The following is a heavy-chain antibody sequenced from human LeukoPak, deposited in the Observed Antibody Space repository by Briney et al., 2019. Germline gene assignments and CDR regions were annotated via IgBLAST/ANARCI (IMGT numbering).Heavy chain of an antibody. CDR1: GFTFGDYA. Sequence: PGGSLRLSCTASGFTFGDYAVSWVRQAPGKGLEWVPFIRSCSYGGTTEYAASVKGRLTISRADSKSIAYLQMNSLKTEDTAVYYCTRGLYYDSSGYLYYFDYWGQGTLVTVSS. D-gene: IGHD3-22*01. J-gene: IGHJ4*02. CDR3: TRGLYYDSSGYLYYFDY. CDR2: IRSCSYGGTT. V-gene: IGHV3-49*04.